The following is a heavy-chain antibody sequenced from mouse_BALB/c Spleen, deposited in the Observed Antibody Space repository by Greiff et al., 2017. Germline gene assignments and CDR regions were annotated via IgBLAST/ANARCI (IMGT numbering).Heavy chain of an antibody. V-gene: IGHV1-7*01. CDR2: INPSTGYT. J-gene: IGHJ3*01. D-gene: IGHD3-1*01. Sequence: VKLQESGAELAKPGASVKMSCKASGYTFTSYWMHWVKQRPGQGLEWIGYINPSTGYTEYNQKFKDKATLTADKSSSTAYMQLSSLTSEDSAVYYCASPRATAWFAYWGQGTLVTVSA. CDR1: GYTFTSYW. CDR3: ASPRATAWFAY.